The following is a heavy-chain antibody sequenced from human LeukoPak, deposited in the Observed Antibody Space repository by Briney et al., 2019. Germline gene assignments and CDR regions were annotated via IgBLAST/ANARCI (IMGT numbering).Heavy chain of an antibody. CDR2: ISSSGSAI. D-gene: IGHD4-17*01. CDR3: AREFHYGDLDNYSYYYMDV. Sequence: GGSLRLSCAASGFTFSDYDMNWIRQAPGKGLEWVSYISSSGSAIYYADSVKGRFTIYRDNAKNSLSLQMNSLRAGDTAVYYCAREFHYGDLDNYSYYYMDVWGKGTTVTVSS. J-gene: IGHJ6*03. V-gene: IGHV3-11*04. CDR1: GFTFSDYD.